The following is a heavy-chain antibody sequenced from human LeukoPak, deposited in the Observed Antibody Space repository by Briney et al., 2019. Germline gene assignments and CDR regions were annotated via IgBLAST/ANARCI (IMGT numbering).Heavy chain of an antibody. D-gene: IGHD6-19*01. CDR1: GFTVSSNY. J-gene: IGHJ6*03. Sequence: GGSLRLSCAASGFTVSSNYMSWVRQAPGKGLEWVSLIYSGGSTYCPDSVKGRFTISRDNSKNTLYLHMNSLRAEDTAVYYCARANSGWSAGYYYYMDVWGKGTTVTVSS. CDR2: IYSGGST. CDR3: ARANSGWSAGYYYYMDV. V-gene: IGHV3-66*01.